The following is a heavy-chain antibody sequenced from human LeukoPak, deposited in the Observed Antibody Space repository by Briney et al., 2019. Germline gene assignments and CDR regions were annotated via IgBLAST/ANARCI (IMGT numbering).Heavy chain of an antibody. J-gene: IGHJ6*02. CDR1: GFTLGDYY. CDR2: ISNSGSTI. Sequence: PGGSLRLSCTAPGFTLGDYYMNWIRQAPGKGPGWVSYISNSGSTIYYADYVKGRFTVSRDNTKNSLYLQMNSLRAEDTAVYFCARDKSHGGMDVWGRGTTVTVSS. CDR3: ARDKSHGGMDV. V-gene: IGHV3-11*01.